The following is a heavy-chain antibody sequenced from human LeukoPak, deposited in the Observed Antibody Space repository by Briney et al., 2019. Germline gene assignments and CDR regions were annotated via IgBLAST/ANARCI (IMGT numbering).Heavy chain of an antibody. CDR3: ARGDSSGYSVFGYYYGMDV. Sequence: KASETLSLTCTVSGGSISSSSYYWGWIRQPPGKGLEWIGSIYYSGSTYYNPSLKSRVTISVDTSKNQFSLKLSSVTAADTAVYYCARGDSSGYSVFGYYYGMDVWGQGTTVTVSS. CDR2: IYYSGST. J-gene: IGHJ6*02. CDR1: GGSISSSSYY. V-gene: IGHV4-39*07. D-gene: IGHD3-22*01.